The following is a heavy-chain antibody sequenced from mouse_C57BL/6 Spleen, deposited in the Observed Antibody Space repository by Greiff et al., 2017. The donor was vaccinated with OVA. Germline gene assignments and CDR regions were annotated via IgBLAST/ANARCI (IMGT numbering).Heavy chain of an antibody. D-gene: IGHD1-1*01. CDR1: GYTFTSYW. CDR2: IDPSDSYT. CDR3: ARGIHYYGSSHWYFDV. Sequence: QVQLQQPGAELVMPGASVKLSCKASGYTFTSYWMHWVKQRPGQGLEWIGEIDPSDSYTNYNQKFKGQSTLTEVQSSSTAYMQLSSRTAEDSAVYYCARGIHYYGSSHWYFDVWGTGTTVTVSS. J-gene: IGHJ1*03. V-gene: IGHV1-69*01.